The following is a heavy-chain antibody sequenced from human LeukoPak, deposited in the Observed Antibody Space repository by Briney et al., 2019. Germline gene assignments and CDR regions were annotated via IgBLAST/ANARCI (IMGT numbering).Heavy chain of an antibody. CDR2: IYYSGST. D-gene: IGHD4-23*01. Sequence: SETLSLTCTVSGGSISSGGYYWNWIRQHPGKGLEWIGYIYYSGSTYYNPSLKSRVTISGDTSKNQFSLKLSSVTAADTAVYYCARGDDYGGKFLDYWGQGTLVTVSS. CDR3: ARGDDYGGKFLDY. CDR1: GGSISSGGYY. J-gene: IGHJ4*02. V-gene: IGHV4-31*03.